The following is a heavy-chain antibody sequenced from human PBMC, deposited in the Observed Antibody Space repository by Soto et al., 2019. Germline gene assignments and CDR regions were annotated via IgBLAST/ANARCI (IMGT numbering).Heavy chain of an antibody. D-gene: IGHD2-21*02. V-gene: IGHV4-39*01. J-gene: IGHJ4*02. CDR3: ARQRTTVVTQAYFDH. Sequence: PSETLSLTCIVSVESISSSSYYWGWIRQPPGRGLEWIGSIYYSGRTYYNPSFKSRVTISIDTSKNQFSLKLSSVTATDTAVYYCARQRTTVVTQAYFDHWRQGALVTVSS. CDR1: VESISSSSYY. CDR2: IYYSGRT.